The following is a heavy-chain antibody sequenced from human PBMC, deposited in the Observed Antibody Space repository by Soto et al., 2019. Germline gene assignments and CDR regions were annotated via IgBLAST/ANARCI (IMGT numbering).Heavy chain of an antibody. V-gene: IGHV3-11*01. CDR3: AKVMGIAAAGTVWFGP. D-gene: IGHD6-13*01. Sequence: PGGSLRPSCAASGFTFSDYYMSWIRHAPGKGLEWVSYISSSGSTIYYADPVKGRFTISRDNAKNSLYLQMNSLRAEDTAVYYCAKVMGIAAAGTVWFGPWGQGSLVTVSS. J-gene: IGHJ5*02. CDR2: ISSSGSTI. CDR1: GFTFSDYY.